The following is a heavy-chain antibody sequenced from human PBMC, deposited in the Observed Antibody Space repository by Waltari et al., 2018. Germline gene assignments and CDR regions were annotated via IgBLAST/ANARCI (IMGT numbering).Heavy chain of an antibody. Sequence: EVQLVESGGGLVQPGGSLRLSCAASGFPFSRYAMSWGRQAPGTGQGWVSAIRGSGVSTYHADSVKDRFTSSRENSKNTLYLQMNSLRAEDTAVYYCAKQDGEAVGSYDYDSSGFDYWGQGTLVTVSS. D-gene: IGHD3-22*01. CDR3: AKQDGEAVGSYDYDSSGFDY. CDR2: IRGSGVST. CDR1: GFPFSRYA. J-gene: IGHJ4*02. V-gene: IGHV3-23*04.